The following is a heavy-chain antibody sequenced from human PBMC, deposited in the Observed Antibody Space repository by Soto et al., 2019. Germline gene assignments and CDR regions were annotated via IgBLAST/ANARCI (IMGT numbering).Heavy chain of an antibody. J-gene: IGHJ4*02. D-gene: IGHD5-18*01. CDR3: ARVDSYGPHFDY. Sequence: GASVKVSCKASGGTFSSYAISWVQQAPGQGLEWMGGIIPIFGTANYAQKFQGRVTITADESTSTAYMELSSLRSEDTAVYYCARVDSYGPHFDYWGQGTLVTVSS. CDR2: IIPIFGTA. CDR1: GGTFSSYA. V-gene: IGHV1-69*13.